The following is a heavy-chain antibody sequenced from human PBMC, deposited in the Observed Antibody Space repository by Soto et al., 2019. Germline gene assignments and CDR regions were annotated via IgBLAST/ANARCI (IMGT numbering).Heavy chain of an antibody. CDR2: IIPIFGTA. D-gene: IGHD5-18*01. J-gene: IGHJ3*02. CDR1: GGTFSSYA. CDR3: ARERGYSYGTGGAFDI. Sequence: SVKVSCKASGGTFSSYAISWVRQAPGQGLEWMRGIIPIFGTANYAQKFQGRVTITADKSTSTAYMELSSLRSEDTAVYYCARERGYSYGTGGAFDIWGQGTMVTVSS. V-gene: IGHV1-69*06.